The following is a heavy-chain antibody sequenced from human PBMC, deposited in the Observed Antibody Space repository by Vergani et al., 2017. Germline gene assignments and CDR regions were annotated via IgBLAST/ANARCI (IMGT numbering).Heavy chain of an antibody. CDR2: IIPIFGTA. J-gene: IGHJ4*02. Sequence: QVQVVQSGAEVKKSGASVKVSCKTSGYTFSNYYMHWVRQAPGQGLEWMGGIIPIFGTANYAQKFQGRVTITADGSTSAAYMELKSLRSEDTAVYYCAKLGYYDSSGYCLPHCDYWGQGTLVTVSS. V-gene: IGHV1-69*01. D-gene: IGHD3-22*01. CDR1: GYTFSNYY. CDR3: AKLGYYDSSGYCLPHCDY.